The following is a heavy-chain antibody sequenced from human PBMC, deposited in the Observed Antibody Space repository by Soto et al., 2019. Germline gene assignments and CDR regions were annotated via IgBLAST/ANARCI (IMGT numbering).Heavy chain of an antibody. J-gene: IGHJ4*02. V-gene: IGHV1-69*13. CDR3: ARGIASGSYSGDY. CDR2: IIPIFGTA. Sequence: GASVKVSCKASGGTFSSYAISWVRQAPGQGLEWMGGIIPIFGTANYAQKFQGRVTITADESTSTAYMELSSLRSEDTVVYYCARGIASGSYSGDYWGQGTLVTVSS. CDR1: GGTFSSYA. D-gene: IGHD1-26*01.